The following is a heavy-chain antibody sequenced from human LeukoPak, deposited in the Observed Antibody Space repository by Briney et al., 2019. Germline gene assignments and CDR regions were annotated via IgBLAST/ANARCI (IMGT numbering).Heavy chain of an antibody. D-gene: IGHD3-10*01. V-gene: IGHV4-61*01. CDR2: IYYSGST. CDR3: ARGRGYYYGSGSYYHPSYNWFDP. Sequence: PSETLSLTCTVSGGSVSSGSYYWSWIRQPPGKGPEWIGYIYYSGSTNYNPSLKSRVTISVDTSKNQFSLKLSSVTAADTAVYYCARGRGYYYGSGSYYHPSYNWFDPWGQGTLVTVSS. CDR1: GGSVSSGSYY. J-gene: IGHJ5*02.